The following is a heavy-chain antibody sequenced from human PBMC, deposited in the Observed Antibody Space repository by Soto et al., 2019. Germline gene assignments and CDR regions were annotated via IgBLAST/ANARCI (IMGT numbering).Heavy chain of an antibody. Sequence: GGSLRLSCAASGFTFSSYSMNWVRQAPGKGLEWVSSINSSSSYIYYADSVKGRFTISRDNATDSLYLQMNSLRAEDTAVYYCARDLFSDYGDYAGPYYYYYGVEVWGQETTVTVFS. CDR2: INSSSSYI. CDR3: ARDLFSDYGDYAGPYYYYYGVEV. CDR1: GFTFSSYS. J-gene: IGHJ6*02. D-gene: IGHD4-17*01. V-gene: IGHV3-21*01.